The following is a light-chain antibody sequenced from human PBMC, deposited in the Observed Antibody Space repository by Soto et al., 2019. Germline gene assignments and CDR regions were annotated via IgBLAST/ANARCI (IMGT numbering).Light chain of an antibody. CDR2: AAS. CDR1: QNIFSS. Sequence: IQMTQSPHSPSACVGDRVTITGRAGQNIFSSLNWYQQKPGKAPKLLIYAASSLQSGVPSRFSGSGSGTDFTLTITSLQPEDFATYYCQQRYNSPPITFGQGTRLEIK. V-gene: IGKV1-39*01. CDR3: QQRYNSPPIT. J-gene: IGKJ5*01.